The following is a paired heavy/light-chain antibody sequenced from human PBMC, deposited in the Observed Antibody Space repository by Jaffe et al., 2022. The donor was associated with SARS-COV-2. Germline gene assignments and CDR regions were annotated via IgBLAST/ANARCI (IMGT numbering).Heavy chain of an antibody. CDR3: ARDWWGSDWRDPNWFHP. D-gene: IGHD6-19*01. J-gene: IGHJ5*02. CDR2: ISGGTDYI. CDR1: GFTFSAYT. Sequence: DVQLVESGGGLVKPGGSLKLSCAASGFTFSAYTMNWVRQAPGKGLEWVSSISGGTDYIHYADSVRGRFIISRDNSKNSLFLQMNSLRVDDTAIYYCARDWWGSDWRDPNWFHPWGQGTLVTVSS. V-gene: IGHV3-21*01.
Light chain of an antibody. CDR3: QQTYNIPIT. CDR1: QSIGTS. Sequence: DVQMTQSPSSLSASVGDRVTITCRASQSIGTSLNWYQQNPGRAPQLLMYTVSSLRGGVPSRFSGSGSGTAFTLTITSVQPEDFATYFCQQTYNIPITFGQGTRLEVK. J-gene: IGKJ5*01. V-gene: IGKV1-39*01. CDR2: TVS.